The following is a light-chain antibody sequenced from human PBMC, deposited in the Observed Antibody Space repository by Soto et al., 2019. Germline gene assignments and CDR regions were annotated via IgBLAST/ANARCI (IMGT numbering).Light chain of an antibody. V-gene: IGKV3-15*01. CDR2: GAS. CDR1: QTLYNN. CDR3: QQYSDWPLT. J-gene: IGKJ4*01. Sequence: EIVMTQSPATLSVSPGERATLSCRASQTLYNNLAWYQQKLGQAPRLLIYGASAWATDIPARFSGSGSGTEFTLTISVLQSEDFAIYYCQQYSDWPLTFGGGTKVEIK.